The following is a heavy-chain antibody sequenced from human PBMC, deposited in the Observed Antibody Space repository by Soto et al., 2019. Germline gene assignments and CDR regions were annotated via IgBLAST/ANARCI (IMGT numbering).Heavy chain of an antibody. D-gene: IGHD5-12*01. CDR2: ISYDGSNK. CDR1: GFTFSSFS. Sequence: GSPRLSCAASGFTFSSFSMHWVPPAPAKWLEWVAVISYDGSNKYYADSVKGRFTISRDNSKNTLYLQMNSLRAEDTAVYYCATYGGIVATIPNFDYWGQGTLVTVSS. CDR3: ATYGGIVATIPNFDY. V-gene: IGHV3-30-3*01. J-gene: IGHJ4*02.